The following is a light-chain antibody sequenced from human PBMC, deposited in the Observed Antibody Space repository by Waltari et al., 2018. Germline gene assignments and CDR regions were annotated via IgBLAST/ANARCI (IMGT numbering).Light chain of an antibody. Sequence: QSALTQPAPVSMSTGQSHHLSSTGSGTYFGGDNVSSWYQQSPGKAPKCMIYDVSNRTSGESIRFYGSNSGNTASLTISGRQAEDEADYFCSSFMDNSTPELFGGGNSLTVL. J-gene: IGLJ2*01. V-gene: IGLV2-14*03. CDR1: GTYFGGDNV. CDR3: SSFMDNSTPEL. CDR2: DVS.